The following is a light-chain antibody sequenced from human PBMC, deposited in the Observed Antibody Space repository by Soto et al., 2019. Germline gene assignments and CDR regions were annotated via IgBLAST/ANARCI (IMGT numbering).Light chain of an antibody. Sequence: QSGLTQPPSASGSPGQSVTISCTGTTNDVGTYNFVSWYQQHPGRAPKLILYEVTKRPSGVPDRFSGSKSDNTASLTVSGLQAEDEADYYCSSYAGTNAVLFGGGTKLTV. CDR3: SSYAGTNAVL. CDR1: TNDVGTYNF. V-gene: IGLV2-8*01. J-gene: IGLJ2*01. CDR2: EVT.